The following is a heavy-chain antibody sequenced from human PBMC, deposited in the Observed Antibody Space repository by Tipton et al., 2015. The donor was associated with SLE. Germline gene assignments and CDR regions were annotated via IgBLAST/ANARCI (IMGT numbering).Heavy chain of an antibody. Sequence: QLVQSGAEVKKPGSSVKVSCKASGGTFSSYAISWVRQAPGQGLEWMGRIIPIFGTANYAQKFQGRVTITADESTSTAYMELSSLRSEDTAVYYCARDGLPRETWSSNYYGLDVWGQGTTVTVSS. CDR3: ARDGLPRETWSSNYYGLDV. CDR2: IIPIFGTA. D-gene: IGHD3-16*01. CDR1: GGTFSSYA. V-gene: IGHV1-69*15. J-gene: IGHJ6*02.